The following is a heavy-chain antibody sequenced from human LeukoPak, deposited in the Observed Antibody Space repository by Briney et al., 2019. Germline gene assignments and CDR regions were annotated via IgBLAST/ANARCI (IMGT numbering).Heavy chain of an antibody. Sequence: GGSLRLSCAASGFTFNTYGMSWVRQAPGKGLEWVSAISGRVGSTYYTDSVKGRFTISRDNAKNTVCLQMNSLRAEDTAVYYCAKDAGFYYYMDVWGKGTTVTVSS. D-gene: IGHD5-12*01. CDR2: ISGRVGST. V-gene: IGHV3-23*01. J-gene: IGHJ6*03. CDR1: GFTFNTYG. CDR3: AKDAGFYYYMDV.